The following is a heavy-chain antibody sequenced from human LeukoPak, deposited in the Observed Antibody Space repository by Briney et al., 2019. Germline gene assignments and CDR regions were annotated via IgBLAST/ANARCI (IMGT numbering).Heavy chain of an antibody. V-gene: IGHV4-61*02. CDR1: GGSISSGSYY. Sequence: SETLSLTCTVSGGSISSGSYYWSWIRQPAGMGLEWIGRIYTSGSTNYNPSLKSRVTISVDTSKNQFSLKLSSVTAADTAVYYCARVDSGSFLGDWFDPWGQGTLVTVSS. J-gene: IGHJ5*02. CDR3: ARVDSGSFLGDWFDP. CDR2: IYTSGST. D-gene: IGHD1-26*01.